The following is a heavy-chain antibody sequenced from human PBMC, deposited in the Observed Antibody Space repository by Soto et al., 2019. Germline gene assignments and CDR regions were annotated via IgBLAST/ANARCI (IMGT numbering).Heavy chain of an antibody. CDR1: GFNFRSYW. CDR3: ARVGLRFLEWLSIQYGMDV. V-gene: IGHV3-7*03. D-gene: IGHD3-3*01. Sequence: GGSLRLSCAASGFNFRSYWMSWVRQAPGKGLEWVANIKQDGSEKYYVDSVKGRFTISRDNAKNSLYLQMNSLRAEDTAVYYCARVGLRFLEWLSIQYGMDVWGQGTTVTVSS. CDR2: IKQDGSEK. J-gene: IGHJ6*02.